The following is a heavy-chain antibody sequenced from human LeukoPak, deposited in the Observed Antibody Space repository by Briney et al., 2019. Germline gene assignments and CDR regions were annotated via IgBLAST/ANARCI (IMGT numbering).Heavy chain of an antibody. CDR2: IYYSGST. J-gene: IGHJ4*02. Sequence: PSETLSLTCTVSGGSINSYYWGWIRQPPGKGLEWIGSIYYSGSTYYNPSLKSRVTISVDTSKNQFSLKLSSVTAADTAVYYCARERATVPPRDWGQGTLVTVSS. CDR1: GGSINSYY. V-gene: IGHV4-39*07. CDR3: ARERATVPPRD.